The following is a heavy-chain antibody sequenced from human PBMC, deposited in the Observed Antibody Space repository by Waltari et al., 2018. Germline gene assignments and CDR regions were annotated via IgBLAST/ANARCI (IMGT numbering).Heavy chain of an antibody. Sequence: QVQLVESGGGVVQPGRSLRLSCAASGFTFSSYAMHWVRQAPGKGLEWVAVISYDGSNKYYADSVKGRFTISRDNSKNTLYLQMNSLRAEDTAVYYCARRGSSWYYYYYGMDVWGQGTTVTVSS. D-gene: IGHD6-13*01. J-gene: IGHJ6*02. CDR2: ISYDGSNK. V-gene: IGHV3-30-3*01. CDR1: GFTFSSYA. CDR3: ARRGSSWYYYYYGMDV.